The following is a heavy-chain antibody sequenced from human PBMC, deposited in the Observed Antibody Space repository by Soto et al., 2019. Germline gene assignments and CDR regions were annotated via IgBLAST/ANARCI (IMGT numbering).Heavy chain of an antibody. CDR2: ISYDGSNK. J-gene: IGHJ4*02. Sequence: GGSLRLSCAASGFTFSSYAMHWVRQAPGKGLEWVAVISYDGSNKYYADSVKGRFTISRDNSKNTLYLQMNSLRAEDTAVYYCAKGWRSGWYFDATDYWGQGXLVTVYS. CDR3: AKGWRSGWYFDATDY. D-gene: IGHD6-19*01. V-gene: IGHV3-30-3*01. CDR1: GFTFSSYA.